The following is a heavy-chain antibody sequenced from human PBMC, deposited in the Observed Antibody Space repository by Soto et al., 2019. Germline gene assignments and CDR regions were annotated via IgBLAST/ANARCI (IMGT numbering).Heavy chain of an antibody. Sequence: EVQLVESGGGSVQPGRSLRLSCAASGFSFDDYGMHWVRQGPGKGLEWVSGISWNSGDIYYADSVKGRFTISRHNAKRSLYLQMNSLRTEDTALYYCAKDNDLDREGHFDYWGQGILVTVSS. V-gene: IGHV3-9*01. CDR3: AKDNDLDREGHFDY. D-gene: IGHD2-2*03. CDR1: GFSFDDYG. J-gene: IGHJ4*02. CDR2: ISWNSGDI.